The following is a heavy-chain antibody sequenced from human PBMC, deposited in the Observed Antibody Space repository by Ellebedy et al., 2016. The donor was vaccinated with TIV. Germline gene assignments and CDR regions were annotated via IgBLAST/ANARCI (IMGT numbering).Heavy chain of an antibody. D-gene: IGHD5-24*01. J-gene: IGHJ4*02. V-gene: IGHV1-46*01. CDR1: GYTFSKYY. CDR2: INPFGGST. Sequence: AASVKVSCKASGYTFSKYYIHWVRQAPGQGLEWMGIINPFGGSTRYPQKFQGRVTITRDTSANTAYMELSSLRSEDTAVYYCARGRGDGYNLNLYYWGQGALVSVSS. CDR3: ARGRGDGYNLNLYY.